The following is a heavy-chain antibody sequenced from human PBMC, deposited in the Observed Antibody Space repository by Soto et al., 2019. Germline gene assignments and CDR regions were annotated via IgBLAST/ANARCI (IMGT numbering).Heavy chain of an antibody. Sequence: SETLSLTCTVSGGSISSYYWSWIRQPPGKGLEWIGYIYYSGSTNYNPSLKSRVTTSVDTSKNQFSLKLSSVTAADTAVYYCARLGRGNWFDPWGQGTLVTVSS. CDR1: GGSISSYY. V-gene: IGHV4-59*01. D-gene: IGHD1-26*01. CDR2: IYYSGST. J-gene: IGHJ5*02. CDR3: ARLGRGNWFDP.